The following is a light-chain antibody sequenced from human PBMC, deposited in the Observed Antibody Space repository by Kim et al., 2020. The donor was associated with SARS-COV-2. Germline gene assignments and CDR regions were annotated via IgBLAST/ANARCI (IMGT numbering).Light chain of an antibody. V-gene: IGLV3-1*01. CDR2: QNK. J-gene: IGLJ2*01. CDR1: KLVGKY. CDR3: QAWDISTLV. Sequence: VPPGHTARIPCPGDKLVGKYSFCNQQKPAQSPVLVIYQNKQRPPGIPERFSGADSGNTATLIISGTQAMDEADYYCQAWDISTLVFGGGTQLTVL.